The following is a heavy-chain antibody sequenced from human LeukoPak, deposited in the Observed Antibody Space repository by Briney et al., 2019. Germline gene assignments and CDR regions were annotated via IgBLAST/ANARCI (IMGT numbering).Heavy chain of an antibody. CDR1: GGSVSSYY. V-gene: IGHV4-59*08. D-gene: IGHD5-18*01. CDR3: ASLSDWAYSFDY. Sequence: SETLSLTCTVSGGSVSSYYWSWIRQPAGKGLEWIAYTYYSGSTNYNPSLKSRVTISVDTSKNQFSLKLSSVTAADTAVYYCASLSDWAYSFDYWGQGTLVTVSS. CDR2: TYYSGST. J-gene: IGHJ4*02.